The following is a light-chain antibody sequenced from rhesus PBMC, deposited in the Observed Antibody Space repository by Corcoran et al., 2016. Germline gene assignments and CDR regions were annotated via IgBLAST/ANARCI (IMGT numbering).Light chain of an antibody. CDR1: TGAVTSGNY. Sequence: QAVVTQNPSMTVSPGGTVTPTCRSSTGAVTSGNYPNWFQQKPGQVPRGLIYNTNCKHSWTPARFSGALAGGKAALTLSGAQPEDEAEYYCLLYYSGADVFGSGTKLTVL. J-gene: IGLJ6*01. V-gene: IGLV7-76*01. CDR2: NTN. CDR3: LLYYSGADV.